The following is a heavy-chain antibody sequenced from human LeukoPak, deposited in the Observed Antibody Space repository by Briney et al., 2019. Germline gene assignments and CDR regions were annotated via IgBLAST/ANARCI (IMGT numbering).Heavy chain of an antibody. Sequence: PSETLSLTCTVSGGSISSSSYYWSWIRQPPGKGLEWIGSIYYSGSTYYNPSLKSRVTISVDTSKNQFSLKLSSVTAADTAVYYCAREPYYYDSSGYKHAFDIWGQGTMVTVSS. CDR1: GGSISSSSYY. CDR2: IYYSGST. J-gene: IGHJ3*02. CDR3: AREPYYYDSSGYKHAFDI. D-gene: IGHD3-22*01. V-gene: IGHV4-39*02.